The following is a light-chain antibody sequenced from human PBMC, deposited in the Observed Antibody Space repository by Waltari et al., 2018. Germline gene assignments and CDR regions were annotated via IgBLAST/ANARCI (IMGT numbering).Light chain of an antibody. Sequence: ELVLTQSPGTLSVSPGERVTVSCRASQTITGSWLTWYHQKPGQAPRLLIYGASNRAPGITDRFSVSGSGTDFTLTISRLEPEDSAVYYCQQYDGSVVTFGGGTKVEIK. V-gene: IGKV3-20*01. CDR3: QQYDGSVVT. CDR1: QTITGSW. CDR2: GAS. J-gene: IGKJ4*01.